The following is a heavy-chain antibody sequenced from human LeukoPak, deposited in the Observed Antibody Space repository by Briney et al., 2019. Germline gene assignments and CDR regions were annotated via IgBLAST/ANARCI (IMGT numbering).Heavy chain of an antibody. CDR2: IKQDGSEK. D-gene: IGHD1-26*01. V-gene: IGHV3-7*01. CDR3: ARPTTVGATDY. CDR1: GFTFSSFA. Sequence: GGPLRLSCAASGFTFSSFAMLWVRQAPGKGLEWVANIKQDGSEKYYVDSVKGRFTISRDNAKNSLYLQMNSLRAEDTAVYYCARPTTVGATDYWGQGALVTVSS. J-gene: IGHJ4*02.